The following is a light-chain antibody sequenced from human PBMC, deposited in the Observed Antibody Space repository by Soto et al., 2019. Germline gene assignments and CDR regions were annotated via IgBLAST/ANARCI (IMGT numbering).Light chain of an antibody. CDR3: SSYAGSNRR. CDR1: SSDVGGYNY. Sequence: QSVLTQPPSASGSPGQSVTISCTGTSSDVGGYNYVSWYQQHPGKAPKLMIYEVSKRPSGVPDRFSGSKSGNTASLTVSGLQAEDEVDYYCSSYAGSNRRFGGGTQLTVL. V-gene: IGLV2-8*01. CDR2: EVS. J-gene: IGLJ2*01.